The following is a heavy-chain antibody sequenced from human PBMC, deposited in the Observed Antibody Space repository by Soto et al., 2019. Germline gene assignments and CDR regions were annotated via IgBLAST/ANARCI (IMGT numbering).Heavy chain of an antibody. V-gene: IGHV4-31*03. CDR3: ARQFSSRAYAGVDAFDI. J-gene: IGHJ3*02. CDR2: IYYSGST. CDR1: GGSISSGGYY. D-gene: IGHD6-25*01. Sequence: QVQLQESGPGLVKPSQTLSLTCTVSGGSISSGGYYWSWIRQHPGKGLEWIGYIYYSGSTYYNPSPKSRVTISVDTSKTQFSLKLSSVTAADTAVYYCARQFSSRAYAGVDAFDIWGQGTMVTVSS.